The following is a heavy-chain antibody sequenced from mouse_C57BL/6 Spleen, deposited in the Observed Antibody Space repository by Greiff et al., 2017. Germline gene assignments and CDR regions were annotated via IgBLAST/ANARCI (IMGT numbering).Heavy chain of an antibody. CDR2: IDPSDSYT. J-gene: IGHJ4*01. V-gene: IGHV1-69*01. CDR1: GYTFTSYW. D-gene: IGHD2-5*01. Sequence: QVQLQQPGAELVMPGASVKLSCKASGYTFTSYWMHWVKQRPGQGLEWIGEIDPSDSYTNYNQKFKGKSTLTVDKSSSTAYMRLSSLTSEDSAVYYCARVYYSNMDYWGQGTSVTVSS. CDR3: ARVYYSNMDY.